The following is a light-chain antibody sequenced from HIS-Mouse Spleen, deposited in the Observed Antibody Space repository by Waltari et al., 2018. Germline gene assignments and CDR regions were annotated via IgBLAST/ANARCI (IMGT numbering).Light chain of an antibody. V-gene: IGLV3-10*01. CDR3: YSTDSSGNHRV. J-gene: IGLJ2*01. CDR1: ALPKKY. CDR2: EDS. Sequence: SYELTQPPSVSVSPGQTARITCSGDALPKKYAYWYQQKSGQAPVLVIYEDSKRPSGTTERLSCSSSGTMATLTISGAQVGDEADYYCYSTDSSGNHRVFGGGTKLTVL.